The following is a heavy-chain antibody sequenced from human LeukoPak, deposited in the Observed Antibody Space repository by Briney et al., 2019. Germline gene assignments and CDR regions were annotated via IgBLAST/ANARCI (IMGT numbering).Heavy chain of an antibody. V-gene: IGHV4-4*07. CDR2: IYSSGIS. CDR3: ARVDFWSTYYTDNWFDP. J-gene: IGHJ5*02. CDR1: CGSISNYY. D-gene: IGHD3-3*01. Sequence: SETLSLTCIVSCGSISNYYWTWIRQPAGKGLEWIGHIYSSGISNYNPSLKSRVSMSMDVSKNQFSLKLNSVTAADTAVYYCARVDFWSTYYTDNWFDPWGQGTLVTVSS.